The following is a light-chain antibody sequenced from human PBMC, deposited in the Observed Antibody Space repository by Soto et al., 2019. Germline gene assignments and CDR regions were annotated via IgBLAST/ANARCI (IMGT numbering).Light chain of an antibody. J-gene: IGLJ7*01. CDR1: SSNFGAGYD. V-gene: IGLV1-40*01. CDR3: QSYDSSLSGPHAV. CDR2: GNS. Sequence: QSVLTQPPSVSGAPGQRVTISCTGSSSNFGAGYDVHWYQQLPGTAPKLLIYGNSNRPSGVPDRFSGSKSGTSASLAITGLQAEDEADYYCQSYDSSLSGPHAVFGGGTQLTVL.